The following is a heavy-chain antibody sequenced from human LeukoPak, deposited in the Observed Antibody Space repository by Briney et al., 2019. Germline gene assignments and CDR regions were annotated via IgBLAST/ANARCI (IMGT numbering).Heavy chain of an antibody. CDR2: IYTSGST. V-gene: IGHV4-4*07. D-gene: IGHD6-13*01. CDR1: GGSLNGHY. Sequence: SETLSLTCAVYGGSLNGHYWSWIRQPAGKGLEWIGRIYTSGSTNYNPSLKSRVTISVDTSKNQFSLKLSSVTAADTAVYYCARDRSSWYRGFDYWGQGTLVTVSS. J-gene: IGHJ4*02. CDR3: ARDRSSWYRGFDY.